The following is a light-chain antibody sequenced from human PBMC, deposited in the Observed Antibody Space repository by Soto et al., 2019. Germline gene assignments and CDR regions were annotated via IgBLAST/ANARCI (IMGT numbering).Light chain of an antibody. CDR1: SSDVGGYNY. J-gene: IGLJ2*01. V-gene: IGLV2-14*01. Sequence: QSALTQPASVSGSPEQSITISCTGTSSDVGGYNYVSWYQQHPGKAPKLMIYNVSNRPSGVSNRFSGSKSGNTASLTISGLQAEDEGHYYCSSFTSTNTVLFGGGTKVTVL. CDR2: NVS. CDR3: SSFTSTNTVL.